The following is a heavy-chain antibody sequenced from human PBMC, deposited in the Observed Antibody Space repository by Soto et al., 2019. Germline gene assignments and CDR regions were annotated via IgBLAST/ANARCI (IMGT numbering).Heavy chain of an antibody. Sequence: QVQLVESGGGVVQPGRSLRLSCAASGFTFSSYGMHWVRQAPGKGLEWVAVIWYDGSNKYYADSVKGRFTISRDNSKNALYLQMNSLRAEDTAVYYCARDAQGALSYWGQGTLVTVSS. CDR3: ARDAQGALSY. V-gene: IGHV3-33*01. CDR2: IWYDGSNK. CDR1: GFTFSSYG. J-gene: IGHJ4*02.